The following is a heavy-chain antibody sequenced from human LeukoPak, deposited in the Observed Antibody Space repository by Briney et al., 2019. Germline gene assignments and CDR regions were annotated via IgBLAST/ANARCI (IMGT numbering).Heavy chain of an antibody. D-gene: IGHD3-22*01. CDR2: ISYDGSNK. CDR1: GFTFSSYG. CDR3: ARNYYDSSGYYYETPFDY. J-gene: IGHJ4*02. V-gene: IGHV3-30*03. Sequence: PGGSLRLSCAASGFTFSSYGMHWVRQAPGKGLEWVAVISYDGSNKYYADSVKGRFTISRDNAKNSLYLQMNSLRAEDTAVYYCARNYYDSSGYYYETPFDYWGQGTLVTVSS.